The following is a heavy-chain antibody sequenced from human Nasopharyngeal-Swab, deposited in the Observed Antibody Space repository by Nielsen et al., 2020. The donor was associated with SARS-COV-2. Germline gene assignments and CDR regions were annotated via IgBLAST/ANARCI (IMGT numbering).Heavy chain of an antibody. D-gene: IGHD2-2*01. Sequence: SVKVSCKASGGTFSSYAISWVRQAPGQGLEWMGGIIPIFGTANYAQKFQGRVTITADESTSTAYMELSSLRSEDTAVYYYARDSFVVVPAAIPYYYYYMDVWGKGTTVTVSS. V-gene: IGHV1-69*13. J-gene: IGHJ6*03. CDR2: IIPIFGTA. CDR1: GGTFSSYA. CDR3: ARDSFVVVPAAIPYYYYYMDV.